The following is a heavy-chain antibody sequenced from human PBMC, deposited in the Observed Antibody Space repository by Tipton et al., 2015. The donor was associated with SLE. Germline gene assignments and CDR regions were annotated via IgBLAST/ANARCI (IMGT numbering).Heavy chain of an antibody. CDR1: GVSIGDYPWR. Sequence: TLSLTCSVSGVSIGDYPWRWGWIRQPPGKGLEWIGTVSYSGRTYYNPSLKSRVTLSLDTSRDQFSLRLTSVTAADTAVYYCARDPKYWGQGTLVIVSS. CDR2: VSYSGRT. J-gene: IGHJ4*02. CDR3: ARDPKY. V-gene: IGHV4-39*07.